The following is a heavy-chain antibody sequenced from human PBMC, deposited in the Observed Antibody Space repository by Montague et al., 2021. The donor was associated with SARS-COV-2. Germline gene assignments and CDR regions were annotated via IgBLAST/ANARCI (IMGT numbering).Heavy chain of an antibody. Sequence: SETLSLTCAVYGGSFGDYFWTWIRQPPGKGLEWIGEINHRGTSNHNPSLKSRVSISVDTSKNQFSLYLGSVTAADTAVYYCARGRQHFNMIVVVMTGGEYYFDXWGQGTLVTVSS. V-gene: IGHV4-34*01. CDR1: GGSFGDYF. CDR3: ARGRQHFNMIVVVMTGGEYYFDX. CDR2: INHRGTS. J-gene: IGHJ4*02. D-gene: IGHD3-22*01.